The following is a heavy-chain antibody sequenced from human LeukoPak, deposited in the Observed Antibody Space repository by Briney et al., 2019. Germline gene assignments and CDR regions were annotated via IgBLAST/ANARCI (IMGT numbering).Heavy chain of an antibody. CDR3: SIMHGYYDGSCYWVQ. D-gene: IGHD3-22*01. CDR2: ITSNADRT. Sequence: GGSLRLSCAASGFTFGSYGMSWVRQAPGKGLEWVSFITSNADRTSYADSVEGRFTISIDNPRNTLYMQMNSLRDEDTALYYCSIMHGYYDGSCYWVQWGQGTL. V-gene: IGHV3-23*01. J-gene: IGHJ1*01. CDR1: GFTFGSYG.